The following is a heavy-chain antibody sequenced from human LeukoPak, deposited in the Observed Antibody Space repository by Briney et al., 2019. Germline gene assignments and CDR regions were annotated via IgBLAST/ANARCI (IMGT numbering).Heavy chain of an antibody. J-gene: IGHJ4*02. D-gene: IGHD4-17*01. CDR3: ARAIWTSTVTTYYLDY. Sequence: ASVTVSCKSAGYSFTNYAIQWVRQAPGHRLEWMGWINAGNGKTKDSQKFQGRVTITRDTSATTAYMELSGLRSADTAVYYCARAIWTSTVTTYYLDYWGQGTLVTVSS. CDR2: INAGNGKT. CDR1: GYSFTNYA. V-gene: IGHV1-3*01.